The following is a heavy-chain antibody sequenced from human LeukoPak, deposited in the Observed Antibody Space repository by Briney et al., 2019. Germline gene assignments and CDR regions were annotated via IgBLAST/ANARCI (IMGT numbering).Heavy chain of an antibody. CDR3: ARARTRGDEALPGNY. CDR2: IKQDGSDK. J-gene: IGHJ4*02. D-gene: IGHD3-3*02. V-gene: IGHV3-7*01. Sequence: GGSLRLSCAASGFTFSNYWVIWVRQAPGRGLEWVANIKQDGSDKSYVDSVKGRFTIPRDNAKNSLYLQMNSLRAEDTAVYYCARARTRGDEALPGNYWGQGTLVTVSS. CDR1: GFTFSNYW.